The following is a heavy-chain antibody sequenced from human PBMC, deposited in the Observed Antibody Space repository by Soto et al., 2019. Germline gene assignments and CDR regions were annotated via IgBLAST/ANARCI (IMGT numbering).Heavy chain of an antibody. J-gene: IGHJ6*03. CDR2: IYYSGST. CDR1: GGSISSYY. V-gene: IGHV4-59*08. Sequence: PSETLSLTCTVSGGSISSYYWSWIRQPPGKGFDWFGYIYYSGSTNYNPSLKSRVTISVDTSKNQFSLKLSSVTAADTAVYYCARREQLAPGLYYMDVWGKGTTVTVSS. CDR3: ARREQLAPGLYYMDV. D-gene: IGHD6-13*01.